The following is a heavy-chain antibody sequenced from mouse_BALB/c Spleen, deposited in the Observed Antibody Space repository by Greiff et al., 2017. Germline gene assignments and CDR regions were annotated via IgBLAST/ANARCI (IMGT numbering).Heavy chain of an antibody. J-gene: IGHJ4*01. CDR3: ARSPFSYAMDY. CDR1: GFTFSSFG. CDR2: ISSGSSTI. V-gene: IGHV5-17*02. Sequence: EVQLVESGGGLVQPGGSRKLSCAASGFTFSSFGMHWVRQAPEKGLEWVAYISSGSSTIYYADTVKGRFTISRDNPKNTLFLQMTSLRSEDTAMYYCARSPFSYAMDYWGQGTSVTVSS.